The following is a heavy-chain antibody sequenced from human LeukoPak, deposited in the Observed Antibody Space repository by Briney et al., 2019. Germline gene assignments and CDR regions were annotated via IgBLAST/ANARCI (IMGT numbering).Heavy chain of an antibody. Sequence: SQTLSLTCTVSGGSISSGGYYWSWIRQHPGKGLEWIGYIYYSGSTYYNPSLKSRVTISVDTSKNQFSLTLTSVTAADTAVYFRARAPSYTEYFDYWGQGTLVTVSS. CDR2: IYYSGST. J-gene: IGHJ4*02. CDR3: ARAPSYTEYFDY. CDR1: GGSISSGGYY. V-gene: IGHV4-31*03. D-gene: IGHD2/OR15-2a*01.